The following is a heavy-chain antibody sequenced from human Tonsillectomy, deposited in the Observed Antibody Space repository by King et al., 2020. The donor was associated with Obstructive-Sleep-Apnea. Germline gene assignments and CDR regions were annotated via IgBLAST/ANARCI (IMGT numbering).Heavy chain of an antibody. Sequence: VQLVESGGGLVQPGGSLRISCSASGFTFSTYSMNWVRQAPGKGLEWISYISKSSSTIYYADSVQGRFTISRDNAKNSLYLQMSSLRAEDTAIYYCARCGPGSYMYNGMDVWGQGTAVTVSS. V-gene: IGHV3-48*04. CDR2: ISKSSSTI. D-gene: IGHD3-10*01. CDR3: ARCGPGSYMYNGMDV. CDR1: GFTFSTYS. J-gene: IGHJ6*02.